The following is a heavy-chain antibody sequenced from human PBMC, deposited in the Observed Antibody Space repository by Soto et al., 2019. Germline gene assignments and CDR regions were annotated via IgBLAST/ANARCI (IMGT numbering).Heavy chain of an antibody. Sequence: ASVKVSCKASGFTFTSSAVQWVRQARGQRLEWIGWIVVGSGNTNYAQKFQERVTITRDMSTSTAYMELSSLRSEDTAVYYCAASRDYYDSSGSFWFDPWGQGTLVTVSS. CDR3: AASRDYYDSSGSFWFDP. CDR2: IVVGSGNT. CDR1: GFTFTSSA. J-gene: IGHJ5*02. V-gene: IGHV1-58*01. D-gene: IGHD3-22*01.